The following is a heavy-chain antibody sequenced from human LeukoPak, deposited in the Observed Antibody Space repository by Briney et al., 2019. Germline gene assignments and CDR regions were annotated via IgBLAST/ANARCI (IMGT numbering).Heavy chain of an antibody. CDR1: GYTFTSYD. V-gene: IGHV1-8*01. CDR2: MNPNSGNT. D-gene: IGHD4-23*01. J-gene: IGHJ4*02. CDR3: ARVRLGNSGVDY. Sequence: ASVKVSCKASGYTFTSYDINWVRQATGQGLKWMGWMNPNSGNTGYAQKFQGRVTMTRNTSIRTAYMELSSLRSEDTAVYYCARVRLGNSGVDYWGQGTLVTVSS.